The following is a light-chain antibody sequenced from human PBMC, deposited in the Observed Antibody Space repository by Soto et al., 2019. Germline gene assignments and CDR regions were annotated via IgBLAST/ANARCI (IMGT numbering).Light chain of an antibody. CDR3: QQYGSSPWT. V-gene: IGKV3-20*01. J-gene: IGKJ1*01. CDR2: DAS. CDR1: KSVSSTS. Sequence: EIVLPQSPGTLSLTPGERATLPCRVSKSVSSTSLAWYQQKRGQAPRLLIHDASSRATGIPDRFSGSGSGTDFTLTISRLEPEDFAVYFCQQYGSSPWTFGQGTKVDIK.